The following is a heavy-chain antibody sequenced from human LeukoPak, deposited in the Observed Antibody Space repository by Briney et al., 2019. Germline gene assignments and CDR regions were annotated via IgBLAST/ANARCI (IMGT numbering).Heavy chain of an antibody. V-gene: IGHV4-39*01. Sequence: SQTLSLTCTVSGGSIRNSNHYWGWVRQPPGKGLEWLGTIYYSGKTYYSPSLKSRVTISVDTSKNQFSLRLSSVTAADTAVYYCARSSTNYCDSSGYDAFDIWGQGTMVTVSS. CDR2: IYYSGKT. D-gene: IGHD3-22*01. J-gene: IGHJ3*02. CDR1: GGSIRNSNHY. CDR3: ARSSTNYCDSSGYDAFDI.